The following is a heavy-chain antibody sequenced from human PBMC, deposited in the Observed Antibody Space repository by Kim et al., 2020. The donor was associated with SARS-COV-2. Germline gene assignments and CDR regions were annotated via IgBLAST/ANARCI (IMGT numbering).Heavy chain of an antibody. CDR1: GFTFSDYY. Sequence: GGSLRLSCAASGFTFSDYYMSWIRQAPGKGLEWVSYISSSSSYTNYADSVKGRFTISRDNAKNSLYLQMNSLRAEDTAVYYCARDTAMVQLDHLYYYYYGMDVWGQGTTVTVSS. CDR3: ARDTAMVQLDHLYYYYYGMDV. J-gene: IGHJ6*02. CDR2: ISSSSSYT. V-gene: IGHV3-11*06. D-gene: IGHD1-1*01.